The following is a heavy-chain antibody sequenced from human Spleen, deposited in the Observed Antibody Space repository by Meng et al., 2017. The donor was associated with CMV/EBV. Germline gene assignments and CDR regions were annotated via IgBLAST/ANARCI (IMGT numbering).Heavy chain of an antibody. CDR2: IIPIFGTA. J-gene: IGHJ5*02. V-gene: IGHV1-69*05. Sequence: SVKVSCKASGGTFSSYAISWVRQAPGQGLEWMGGIIPIFGTANYAQKFQGRVTITTDESTSTAYMELSSLRSEDTAVYYCASSSGYYYRTPFDPWGQGTPVTVSS. CDR3: ASSSGYYYRTPFDP. D-gene: IGHD3-22*01. CDR1: GGTFSSYA.